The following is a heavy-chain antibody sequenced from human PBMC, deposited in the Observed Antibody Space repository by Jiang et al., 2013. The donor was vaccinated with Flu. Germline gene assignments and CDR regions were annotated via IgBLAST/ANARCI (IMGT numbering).Heavy chain of an antibody. J-gene: IGHJ4*02. CDR2: IYYSGST. CDR3: ARADYDLLTGYYLDY. CDR1: GSISRYY. V-gene: IGHV4-59*01. Sequence: LLKPSETLSLTCNVSGSISRYYWNWIRQSPGKGLEWIGFIYYSGSTNYNPSFKSRVTISIDTSKKQFSLKLRSVTAADTAVYYCARADYDLLTGYYLDYWGQGALVTVSS. D-gene: IGHD3-9*01.